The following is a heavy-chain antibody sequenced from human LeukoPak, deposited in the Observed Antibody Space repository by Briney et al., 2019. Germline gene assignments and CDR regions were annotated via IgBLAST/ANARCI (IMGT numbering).Heavy chain of an antibody. J-gene: IGHJ3*02. V-gene: IGHV4-30-2*01. D-gene: IGHD2/OR15-2a*01. CDR1: GGSISSGGYY. CDR2: IYHSGST. Sequence: PSETLSLTCTVSGGSISSGGYYWSWIRQPPGKGLEWIGYIYHSGSTYYNPSLKSRVTISVDRSKNQFPLKLSSVTAADTAVYYCARVVFRAFDIWGQGTMVTVSS. CDR3: ARVVFRAFDI.